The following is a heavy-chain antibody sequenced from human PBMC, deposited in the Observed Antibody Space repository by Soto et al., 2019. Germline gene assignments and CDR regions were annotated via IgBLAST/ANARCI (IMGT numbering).Heavy chain of an antibody. CDR1: SGSISSSNW. CDR3: ARIDYGDVYYYYYYMDV. CDR2: IYHSGST. D-gene: IGHD4-17*01. V-gene: IGHV4-4*02. J-gene: IGHJ6*03. Sequence: SETLSLTCAVSSGSISSSNWWSWVRQPPGKGLEWIGEIYHSGSTNYNPSLKSRVTISVDKSKNQFSLKLSSVTAADTAVYYCARIDYGDVYYYYYYMDVWGKGTTVTVSS.